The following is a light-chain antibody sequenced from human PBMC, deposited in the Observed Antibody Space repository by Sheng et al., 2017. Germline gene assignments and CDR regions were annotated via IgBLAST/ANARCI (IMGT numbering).Light chain of an antibody. CDR3: QQSYSTPYT. CDR2: VAS. Sequence: DIQMTQSPSTLSASVGERVTITCRASQSVSTWLAWYQQKVGKAPKLLIYVASNLQSGVPSRFSGSGSGTDFTLTISSLHPEDFATYFCQQSYSTPYTFGQGTKLEI. V-gene: IGKV1-39*01. J-gene: IGKJ2*01. CDR1: QSVSTW.